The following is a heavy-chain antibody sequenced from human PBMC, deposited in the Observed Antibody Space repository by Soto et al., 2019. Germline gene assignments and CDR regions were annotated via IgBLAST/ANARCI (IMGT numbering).Heavy chain of an antibody. J-gene: IGHJ4*02. D-gene: IGHD3-10*01. CDR1: GGSISSGGYY. Sequence: SETLSLTCTVSGGSISSGGYYWSWIRQHPGKGLEWIGYIYYSGSTYYNPSLKSRVTISVDTSKNQFSLKLSSVTAADTAVYYCARVLDLGEYFFDYWGQGTLVTVSS. CDR2: IYYSGST. CDR3: ARVLDLGEYFFDY. V-gene: IGHV4-31*03.